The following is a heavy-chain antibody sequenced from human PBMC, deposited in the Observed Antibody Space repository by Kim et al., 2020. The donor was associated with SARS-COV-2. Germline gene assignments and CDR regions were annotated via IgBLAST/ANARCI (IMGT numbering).Heavy chain of an antibody. CDR3: AKDIGLAAAGYYYYGMDV. D-gene: IGHD6-13*01. J-gene: IGHJ6*02. Sequence: GGSLRLSCAASGFTFDDYAMHWVRQAPGKGLEWVSLISGDGGSTYYADSVKGRFTISRDNSKNSLYLQMNSLRTEDTALYYCAKDIGLAAAGYYYYGMDVWGQGTSVSVSS. CDR1: GFTFDDYA. V-gene: IGHV3-43*02. CDR2: ISGDGGST.